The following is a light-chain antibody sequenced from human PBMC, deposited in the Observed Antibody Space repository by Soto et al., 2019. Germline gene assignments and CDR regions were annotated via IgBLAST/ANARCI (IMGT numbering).Light chain of an antibody. V-gene: IGKV3-20*01. CDR3: QQYGSSPRT. J-gene: IGKJ1*01. Sequence: EIVLTQSRGNLSLSPGERASISCRASQSVSSSYLAWYQQRPGQAPRLLIYGASSRATGIPDRFSGSGSGTDFTLTISRLEPEDFAVYYCQQYGSSPRTFGQGTKVEIK. CDR2: GAS. CDR1: QSVSSSY.